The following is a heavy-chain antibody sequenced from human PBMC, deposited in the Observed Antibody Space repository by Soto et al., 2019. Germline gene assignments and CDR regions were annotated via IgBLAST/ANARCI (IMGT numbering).Heavy chain of an antibody. CDR1: GFSFSTYL. D-gene: IGHD3-22*01. J-gene: IGHJ4*02. V-gene: IGHV3-7*03. CDR3: ARGDLTYYYDSSGYS. Sequence: GGSLRLSCAASGFSFSTYLMSWFRQAPGKGLEWVANIKQGGNEKFYVDSVKGRFTISRDNAKNSLYLQMNSLRAEDTAVYYCARGDLTYYYDSSGYSWGQGTLVTVSS. CDR2: IKQGGNEK.